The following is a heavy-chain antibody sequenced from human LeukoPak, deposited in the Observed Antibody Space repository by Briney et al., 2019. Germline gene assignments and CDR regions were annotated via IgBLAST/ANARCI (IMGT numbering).Heavy chain of an antibody. V-gene: IGHV1-69*04. D-gene: IGHD3-22*01. J-gene: IGHJ4*02. Sequence: SVKVSCKASGGTFSSYAINWVRQAPGQGLEWMGRIIPILDTPNYAQKFQVRVTITADKSTSTAYMELSSLRSEDTAVYYCARDLTSYYYDNNGAFDFWGQGTLVTVSS. CDR2: IIPILDTP. CDR3: ARDLTSYYYDNNGAFDF. CDR1: GGTFSSYA.